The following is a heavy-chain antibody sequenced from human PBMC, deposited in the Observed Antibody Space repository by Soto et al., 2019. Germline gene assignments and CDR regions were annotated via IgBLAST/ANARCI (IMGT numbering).Heavy chain of an antibody. Sequence: SETLSLTCAVYGGSFSGYYWSWIRQPPGKGLEWIGEINHSGSTNYNPSLKSRVTISLDTSRNQFSLKLSSVTAADTAVFYCAREYANSPEAFDFWGQGALVTV. D-gene: IGHD2-2*01. CDR2: INHSGST. V-gene: IGHV4-34*01. CDR3: AREYANSPEAFDF. CDR1: GGSFSGYY. J-gene: IGHJ4*02.